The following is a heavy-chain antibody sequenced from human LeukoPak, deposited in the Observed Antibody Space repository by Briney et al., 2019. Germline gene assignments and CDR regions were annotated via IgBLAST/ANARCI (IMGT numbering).Heavy chain of an antibody. CDR3: ATAPPNESSGSYDY. Sequence: GASVKVSCKASGYTLTELSMHWVRQAPGKGLEWMGGFDPEDGETIYAQKFQGRVTMTEDTSTDTAYMELSSLRSEDTAVYYCATAPPNESSGSYDYWGQGTLVTVSS. D-gene: IGHD3-22*01. V-gene: IGHV1-24*01. CDR2: FDPEDGET. CDR1: GYTLTELS. J-gene: IGHJ4*02.